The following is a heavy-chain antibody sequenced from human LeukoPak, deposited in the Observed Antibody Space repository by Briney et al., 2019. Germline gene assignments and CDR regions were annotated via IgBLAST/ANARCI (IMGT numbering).Heavy chain of an antibody. CDR2: INGDGRDK. CDR3: ARGVDSAIDW. J-gene: IGHJ4*02. CDR1: GFTFSSYW. D-gene: IGHD3-9*01. Sequence: GGSLRLSCAASGFTFSSYWMNRVRQAPGKGLEWVANINGDGRDKYYVGSVRGRFTISRDNADNALYLQMNSLRGDDTAVYYCARGVDSAIDWWGQGTLVTVSS. V-gene: IGHV3-7*01.